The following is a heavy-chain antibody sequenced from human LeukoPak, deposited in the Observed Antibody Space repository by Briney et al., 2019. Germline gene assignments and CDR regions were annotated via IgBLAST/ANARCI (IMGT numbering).Heavy chain of an antibody. Sequence: PAASVKVSCKVSGYTLTELSMHWVRQAPGQGLEWMGWINPNSGGTNYAQKFQGRVTMTRDTSISTAYMELSRLRSDDTAVYYCAREGKETRRITMVRDYYYYYMDVWGKGTTVTISS. D-gene: IGHD3-10*01. CDR1: GYTLTELS. V-gene: IGHV1-2*02. J-gene: IGHJ6*03. CDR2: INPNSGGT. CDR3: AREGKETRRITMVRDYYYYYMDV.